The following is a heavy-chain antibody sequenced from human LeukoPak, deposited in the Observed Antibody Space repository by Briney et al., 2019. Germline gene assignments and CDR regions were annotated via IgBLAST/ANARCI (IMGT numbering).Heavy chain of an antibody. CDR3: ARGGIGEDTFVY. CDR2: INPVSGDT. CDR1: GYTFTGFY. D-gene: IGHD5-18*01. J-gene: IGHJ4*02. V-gene: IGHV1-2*06. Sequence: ASVKVSCKASGYTFTGFYLHWVRQAPGQGLEWMGRINPVSGDTNYGQKFQGRVTMTRNTSISTAYMALTRLRSDDTAVYYCARGGIGEDTFVYWGQGTLVTVSS.